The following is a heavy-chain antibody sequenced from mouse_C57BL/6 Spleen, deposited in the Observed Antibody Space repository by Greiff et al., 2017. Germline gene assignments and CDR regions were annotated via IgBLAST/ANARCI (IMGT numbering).Heavy chain of an antibody. Sequence: VQLQQSGAELARPGASVKLSCKASGYTFTSYGISWVKQRTGQGLEWIGVIYPRSGNTYYNEKFKGKATLTADKSSSTAYMELRSLTSEDSAVYFWARDYYGDSYSAMDDWGKGTAVTVSS. CDR2: IYPRSGNT. V-gene: IGHV1-81*01. CDR3: ARDYYGDSYSAMDD. CDR1: GYTFTSYG. J-gene: IGHJ4*01. D-gene: IGHD1-1*01.